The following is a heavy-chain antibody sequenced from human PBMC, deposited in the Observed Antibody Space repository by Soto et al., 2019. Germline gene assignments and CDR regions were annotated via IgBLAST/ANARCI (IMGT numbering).Heavy chain of an antibody. V-gene: IGHV3-23*01. CDR1: GFTFSSYA. CDR3: AKTMTTVTTTRFRYYGMDV. J-gene: IGHJ6*02. D-gene: IGHD4-17*01. CDR2: ISGSGGST. Sequence: GGSLRLSCAASGFTFSSYAMSWVRQAPGKGLEWVSAISGSGGSTYYADSVKGRFTISRDNSKNTLYLQMNSLRAEDTAVYYCAKTMTTVTTTRFRYYGMDVWGQGTTVTVSS.